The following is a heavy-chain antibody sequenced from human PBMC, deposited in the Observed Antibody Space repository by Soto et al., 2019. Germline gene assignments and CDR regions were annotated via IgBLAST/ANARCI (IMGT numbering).Heavy chain of an antibody. CDR2: IIPIFGTA. J-gene: IGHJ4*02. CDR3: ARRYCSGGSCYFDP. D-gene: IGHD2-15*01. V-gene: IGHV1-69*13. Sequence: ASVKVSCKASGGTFSSYAISWVRQAPGQGLEWMGGIIPIFGTANYAQKFQGRVTITADESTSTAYMELSSLRSEDTAVYYCARRYCSGGSCYFDPWGQGTLVTVSS. CDR1: GGTFSSYA.